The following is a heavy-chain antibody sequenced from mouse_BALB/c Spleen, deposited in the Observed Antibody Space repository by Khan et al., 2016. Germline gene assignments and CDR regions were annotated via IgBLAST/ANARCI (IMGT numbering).Heavy chain of an antibody. J-gene: IGHJ4*01. Sequence: EVELVESGGGLVKPGGSLKLSCAASGFTFSDYYMYWVRQTPEKRLEWVATISDGGSDNYYPDSVKGRFTISRDNAKNKLYLQMNSLKSEDTAMYYCARAYVRIDAMNYWCQETSITVSS. CDR2: ISDGGSDN. V-gene: IGHV5-4*02. CDR3: ARAYVRIDAMNY. D-gene: IGHD1-1*02. CDR1: GFTFSDYY.